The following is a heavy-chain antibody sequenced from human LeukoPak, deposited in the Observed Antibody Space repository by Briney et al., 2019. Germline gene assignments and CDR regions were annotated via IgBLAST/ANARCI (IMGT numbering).Heavy chain of an antibody. CDR2: ISSSGSTI. D-gene: IGHD2-8*01. CDR3: ARDPGYCTNGVCYTEYYFDY. CDR1: GFNFSSYE. V-gene: IGHV3-48*03. Sequence: DPGGALRLYCASSGFNFSSYEMNWVRQAPGKGLEWVSYISSSGSTIYYADSVKGRFTISRDNAKNSLYLQMNSLRAEDTAVYYCARDPGYCTNGVCYTEYYFDYWGQGTLVTVSS. J-gene: IGHJ4*02.